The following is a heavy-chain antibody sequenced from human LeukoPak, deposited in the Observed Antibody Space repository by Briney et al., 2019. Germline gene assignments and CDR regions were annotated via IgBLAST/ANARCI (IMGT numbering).Heavy chain of an antibody. V-gene: IGHV3-30*04. CDR1: GFTFSSYA. J-gene: IGHJ4*02. CDR3: ARELNTDYGFDY. D-gene: IGHD4-17*01. CDR2: ISYDGSNK. Sequence: PGRSLRLSCAASGFTFSSYAMHWVRQAPGKGLEWVAVISYDGSNKYYADFVKGRFTISRDNSKNTLYLQMNSLRAEDTAVYYCARELNTDYGFDYWGQGTLVTVSS.